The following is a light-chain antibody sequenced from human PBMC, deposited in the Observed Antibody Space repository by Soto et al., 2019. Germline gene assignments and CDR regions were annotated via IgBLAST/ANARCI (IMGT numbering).Light chain of an antibody. Sequence: DIVMTQSPDSLAVSLGERATINCKSSQSVLYSSNNKNHLAWYQQKPGQPPKLVIDWASTREPGVPDRLSGSGSGTDFTLTINSLQAEDVAVYYCQQFYSLPLTFGGGTKVEIK. CDR1: QSVLYSSNNKNH. CDR2: WAS. V-gene: IGKV4-1*01. CDR3: QQFYSLPLT. J-gene: IGKJ4*01.